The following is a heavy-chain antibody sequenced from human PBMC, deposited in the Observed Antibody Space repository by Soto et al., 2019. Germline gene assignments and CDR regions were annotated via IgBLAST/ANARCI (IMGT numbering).Heavy chain of an antibody. Sequence: GGSLRLSCASSGLTFSSYSMNLARQAPGKGLEWDSSISSSSSYIYYADSVKGRFTISRDNAKNSLYLQMNSLRAEDTAVYYCARDPDYCSGGSCRSLWGQGTLVTVSS. J-gene: IGHJ4*02. CDR1: GLTFSSYS. CDR3: ARDPDYCSGGSCRSL. V-gene: IGHV3-21*01. D-gene: IGHD2-15*01. CDR2: ISSSSSYI.